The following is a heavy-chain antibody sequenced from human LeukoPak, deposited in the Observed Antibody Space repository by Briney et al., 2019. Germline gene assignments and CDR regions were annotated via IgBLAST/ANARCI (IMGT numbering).Heavy chain of an antibody. CDR2: ISSSGRSI. Sequence: PGGSLRLSCAASGFTFSSYDINWVRQAPGKGLEWVAFISSSGRSIYYADSVKGRFTISRDNAKNSLYLQMNNLRAEDTAVYYCAGAPTGYKTGHPIFVYWGQGTLVSVST. D-gene: IGHD5-18*01. CDR1: GFTFSSYD. CDR3: AGAPTGYKTGHPIFVY. V-gene: IGHV3-48*03. J-gene: IGHJ4*02.